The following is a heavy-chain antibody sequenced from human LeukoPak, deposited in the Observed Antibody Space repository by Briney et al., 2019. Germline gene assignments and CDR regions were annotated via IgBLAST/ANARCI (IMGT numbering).Heavy chain of an antibody. CDR2: LYHSGST. CDR1: GYSITNAYY. D-gene: IGHD5-24*01. J-gene: IGHJ4*02. CDR3: ARHEMATITGYFDY. V-gene: IGHV4-38-2*02. Sequence: SETLSLTCTVSGYSITNAYYWGWIRLPPGKGLEWIGSLYHSGSTYYNPSLKSRVTISVDTSRNQFSLKLSSVTAADTAVYYCARHEMATITGYFDYWGQGTLVTVSS.